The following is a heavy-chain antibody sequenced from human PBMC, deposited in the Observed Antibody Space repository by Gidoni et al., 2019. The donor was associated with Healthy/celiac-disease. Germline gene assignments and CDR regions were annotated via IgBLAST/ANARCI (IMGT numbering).Heavy chain of an antibody. CDR1: VFTFSGSA. D-gene: IGHD1-7*01. CDR3: TRHEGNWNYDDYGMDV. J-gene: IGHJ6*02. Sequence: EVQLVESGGGLVQPGGSLKLSCAASVFTFSGSAMHLVRQASGKGLEWVGRIRSKANSYATAYAASVKGRFTISRDDSKNTAYLQMNSLKTEDTAVYYCTRHEGNWNYDDYGMDVWGQGTTVTVSS. V-gene: IGHV3-73*01. CDR2: IRSKANSYAT.